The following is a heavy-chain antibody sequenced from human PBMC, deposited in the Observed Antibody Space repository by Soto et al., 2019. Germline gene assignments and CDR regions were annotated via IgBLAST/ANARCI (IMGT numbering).Heavy chain of an antibody. CDR1: GFSLSTSGVG. D-gene: IGHD2-2*01. V-gene: IGHV2-5*01. CDR2: IYWNGDE. Sequence: ESGPTGEPAQTLTLTCTFSGFSLSTSGVGVGWIRQPPGKALEWLALIYWNGDERYGPSLKSRLTITKDTSKNQVVLTVTNMDPMDTGTYFCAHTRPGEPGYCDSTSCLGTLDYWGQGTLVPVSS. J-gene: IGHJ4*02. CDR3: AHTRPGEPGYCDSTSCLGTLDY.